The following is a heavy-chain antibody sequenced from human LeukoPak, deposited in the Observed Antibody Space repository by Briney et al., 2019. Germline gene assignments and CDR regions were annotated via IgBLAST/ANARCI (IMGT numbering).Heavy chain of an antibody. Sequence: GGSLRLSRAASGFTFSNYWMSWVRQVPGKGLEWVVNINEGGNEKNYVDSVKGRYTVSRDNAQNSLYLQMNNLRAEDTAVYYCARHPNSNWDYWGQGTLVTVSS. D-gene: IGHD6-13*01. V-gene: IGHV3-7*03. J-gene: IGHJ4*02. CDR3: ARHPNSNWDY. CDR1: GFTFSNYW. CDR2: INEGGNEK.